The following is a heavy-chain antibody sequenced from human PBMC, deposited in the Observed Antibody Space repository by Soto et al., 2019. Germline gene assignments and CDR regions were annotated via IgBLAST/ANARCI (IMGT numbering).Heavy chain of an antibody. CDR3: ARLKAFTYDPPI. Sequence: SETLSLTCTVSGGSISSSSYYWGWIRQPPGKGLEWIGSIYYSGSTYYNPSLKSRVTISVDTSKNQVSLKLSTVTAADTAVSYCARLKAFTYDPPIGAKGTMVTVSS. J-gene: IGHJ3*02. CDR1: GGSISSSSYY. CDR2: IYYSGST. D-gene: IGHD3-22*01. V-gene: IGHV4-39*01.